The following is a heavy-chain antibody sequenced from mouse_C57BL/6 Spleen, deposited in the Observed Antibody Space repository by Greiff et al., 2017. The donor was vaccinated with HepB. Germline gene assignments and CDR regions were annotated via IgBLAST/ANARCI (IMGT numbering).Heavy chain of an antibody. CDR2: ISSGSSTI. J-gene: IGHJ1*03. V-gene: IGHV5-17*01. CDR3: ARDVTGDV. CDR1: GFTFSDYG. Sequence: EVQGVESGGGLVKPGGSLKLSCAASGFTFSDYGMHWVRQAPEKGLEWVAYISSGSSTIYYADTVKGRFTISRDNAKNTLFLHMTSLRSEDTAMYYCARDVTGDVWGTGTTVTVSS. D-gene: IGHD2-12*01.